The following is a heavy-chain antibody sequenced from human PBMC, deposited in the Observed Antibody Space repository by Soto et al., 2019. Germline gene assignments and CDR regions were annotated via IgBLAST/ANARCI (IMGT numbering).Heavy chain of an antibody. J-gene: IGHJ4*02. CDR1: GGPISSRSDY. Sequence: ETLSLTCTVSGGPISSRSDYWGWIRQPPGKGLEFIGSIYYSGSPYYNPSLESRVTISVDTSKNQFSLKLSSVTAADTAVYYCATDTAMVTFDYWGQGTMVTVSS. CDR2: IYYSGSP. CDR3: ATDTAMVTFDY. V-gene: IGHV4-39*02. D-gene: IGHD5-18*01.